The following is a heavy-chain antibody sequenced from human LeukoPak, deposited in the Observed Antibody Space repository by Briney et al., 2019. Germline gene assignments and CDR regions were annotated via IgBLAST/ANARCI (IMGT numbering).Heavy chain of an antibody. V-gene: IGHV3-33*01. CDR3: ARDPREYSSSWVPFDY. D-gene: IGHD6-13*01. CDR2: IWYDGSNK. Sequence: GGSLRLSCAASGFTFSSYGMPWVRQAPGKGLEWVAVIWYDGSNKYYADSVKGRFTISRDNSKNTLYLQMNSLRAEDTAVYYCARDPREYSSSWVPFDYWGQGTLVTVSS. CDR1: GFTFSSYG. J-gene: IGHJ4*02.